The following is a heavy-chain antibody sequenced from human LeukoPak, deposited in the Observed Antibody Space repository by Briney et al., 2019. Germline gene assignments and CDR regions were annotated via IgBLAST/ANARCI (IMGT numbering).Heavy chain of an antibody. D-gene: IGHD6-13*01. CDR3: ARDTLIAAAGSDY. V-gene: IGHV3-7*01. Sequence: GGSLRLSCVASGFTFSTYWMSWVRQASGKGLEWVANIKHDGSGKYYVDSVKGRFTISRDNAKNSLYLQMNSLRAEDTAVYYCARDTLIAAAGSDYWGQGTLVTVSS. J-gene: IGHJ4*02. CDR2: IKHDGSGK. CDR1: GFTFSTYW.